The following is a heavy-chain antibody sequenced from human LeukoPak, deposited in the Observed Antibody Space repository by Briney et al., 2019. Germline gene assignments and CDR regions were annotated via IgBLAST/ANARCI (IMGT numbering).Heavy chain of an antibody. CDR2: IKQDGSDK. D-gene: IGHD1-26*01. Sequence: GGSLRLSCAASGFTFSNYWMSWVRQAPGKGLEWVANIKQDGSDKNYVDSVKGRFTISRDNAKNSVFLQMNSLRAGDTAVYYCARGTYSGSYFDYWGQGTLVTVSS. V-gene: IGHV3-7*01. CDR3: ARGTYSGSYFDY. J-gene: IGHJ4*02. CDR1: GFTFSNYW.